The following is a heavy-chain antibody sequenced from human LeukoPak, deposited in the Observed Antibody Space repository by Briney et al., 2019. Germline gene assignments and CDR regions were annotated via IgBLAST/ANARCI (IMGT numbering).Heavy chain of an antibody. CDR2: IYYSGST. D-gene: IGHD3-10*01. CDR1: GGSISSYY. CDR3: ARSGGDRSFFDY. J-gene: IGHJ4*02. V-gene: IGHV4-59*01. Sequence: SETLSLTCTVSGGSISSYYWSWIRQPPGKGLEWIGYIYYSGSTNYNPSLKSRVTISVDTSKNQFSLKLSSVTAADTAVYYCARSGGDRSFFDYWGQGTLVTVSS.